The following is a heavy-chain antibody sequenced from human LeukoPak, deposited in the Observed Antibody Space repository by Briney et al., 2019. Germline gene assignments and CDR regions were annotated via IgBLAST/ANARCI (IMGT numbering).Heavy chain of an antibody. CDR1: GFTFSSYA. J-gene: IGHJ4*02. V-gene: IGHV3-64*01. D-gene: IGHD3-22*01. Sequence: GGSLRLSCAASGFTFSSYAMHWVRQAPGKGLEYVSAISSNGGSTYYANSVKGRLTISRDNSKNTLYLQMGSLRAEDMAVYYCARDLYYYDSSGYDYWGQGTLVTVSS. CDR3: ARDLYYYDSSGYDY. CDR2: ISSNGGST.